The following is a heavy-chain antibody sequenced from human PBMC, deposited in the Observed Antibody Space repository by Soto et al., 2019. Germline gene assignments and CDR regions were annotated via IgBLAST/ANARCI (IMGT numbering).Heavy chain of an antibody. V-gene: IGHV1-2*02. CDR1: GYTFTGYY. CDR3: ARSARSCDFWSGYYCYFDY. CDR2: INPNSGGT. D-gene: IGHD3-3*01. J-gene: IGHJ4*02. Sequence: QVQLVQSGAEVKKPGASVKVSCKASGYTFTGYYMHWVRQAPGQGLEWMGWINPNSGGTNYAQKCQGRVTMTRDTSISTAYMELSRLRSDDTAVYYCARSARSCDFWSGYYCYFDYWGQGTLVTVSS.